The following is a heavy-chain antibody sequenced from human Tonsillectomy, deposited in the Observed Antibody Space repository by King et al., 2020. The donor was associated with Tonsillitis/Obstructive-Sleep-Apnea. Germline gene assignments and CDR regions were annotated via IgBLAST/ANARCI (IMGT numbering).Heavy chain of an antibody. Sequence: QLVQSGAEVKKPGSSVKVSCKASGGTFSSYAISWVRQAPGQGLEWMGGIIPMLGIANYAQKFQGRVTITADKSTSTAYMELSSLRSEDTAVYYCAAGVGFLEWGTYYGMDVWGQGTTVTVSS. V-gene: IGHV1-69*10. D-gene: IGHD3-3*01. CDR2: IIPMLGIA. CDR1: GGTFSSYA. J-gene: IGHJ6*02. CDR3: AAGVGFLEWGTYYGMDV.